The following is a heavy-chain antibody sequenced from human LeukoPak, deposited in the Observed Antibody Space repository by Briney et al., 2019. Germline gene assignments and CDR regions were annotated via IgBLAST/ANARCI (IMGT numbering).Heavy chain of an antibody. Sequence: GGSLRLSCAASGFTFSSYTMHWVRQAPGKGLEYVSAMSSNGASAYYASSVKGRFTISRDNFKNTLYLQMGSLRTEDMAVYYCAREYCAVNRCYTALGYWGQGTLVTVSS. V-gene: IGHV3-64*01. CDR2: MSSNGASA. J-gene: IGHJ4*02. CDR1: GFTFSSYT. D-gene: IGHD2-2*02. CDR3: AREYCAVNRCYTALGY.